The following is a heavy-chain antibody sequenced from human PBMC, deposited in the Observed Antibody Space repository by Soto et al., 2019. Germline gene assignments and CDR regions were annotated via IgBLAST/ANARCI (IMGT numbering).Heavy chain of an antibody. V-gene: IGHV3-33*01. CDR3: ARDGNNGSDI. Sequence: QVQLVESGGGVVQPGRSLRLSCAASGFTFNSYGMHWVRQAPGKGLEWVAVIWYDGSNKYYADFVKGRFTISRDNSKDTLYLQMNSLRAEDTAVYYCARDGNNGSDIWGQGTMVSVSS. J-gene: IGHJ3*02. CDR1: GFTFNSYG. CDR2: IWYDGSNK.